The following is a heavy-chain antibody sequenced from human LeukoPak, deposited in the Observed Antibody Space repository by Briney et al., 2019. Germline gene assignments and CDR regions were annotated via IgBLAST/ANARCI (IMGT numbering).Heavy chain of an antibody. Sequence: QPGRSLRPSRAASGFTFSSYGTHCARQAPGNGLEWLAVIWYDGSNKYYADSVKGRFTISRDNSTNTLYLQMNSLRAEDTAVYYSARCPSEQLAYFDYWGQGTLVTVSS. CDR2: IWYDGSNK. CDR3: ARCPSEQLAYFDY. D-gene: IGHD6-13*01. J-gene: IGHJ4*02. V-gene: IGHV3-33*01. CDR1: GFTFSSYG.